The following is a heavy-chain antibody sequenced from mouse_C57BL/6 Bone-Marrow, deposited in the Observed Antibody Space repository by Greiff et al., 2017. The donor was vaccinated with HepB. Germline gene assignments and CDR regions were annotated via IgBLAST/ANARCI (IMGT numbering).Heavy chain of an antibody. CDR1: GFTFSTSG. CDR2: INTGGTYT. J-gene: IGHJ2*01. D-gene: IGHD2-14*01. Sequence: EVKLMESGGDLVKPGGSLKLSCVASGFTFSTSGMSWVRQTPDKRLEWVATINTGGTYTYYPESVKGRFTISKDTAKSTLCLKMSSLKSEDTAIYYCARDRFDYDFDYWGQGTTLTVSS. CDR3: ARDRFDYDFDY. V-gene: IGHV5-6*01.